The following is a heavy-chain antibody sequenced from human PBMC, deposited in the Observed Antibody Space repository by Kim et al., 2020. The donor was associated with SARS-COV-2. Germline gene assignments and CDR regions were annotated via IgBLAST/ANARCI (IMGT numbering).Heavy chain of an antibody. D-gene: IGHD1-26*01. CDR2: GSS. CDR3: AKRVGATGS. J-gene: IGHJ4*02. Sequence: GSSNNNTPLKSRGTISVDTSKNQISLKLSSVTAADTAVYYCAKRVGATGSWGQGTLVTVSS. V-gene: IGHV4-34*04.